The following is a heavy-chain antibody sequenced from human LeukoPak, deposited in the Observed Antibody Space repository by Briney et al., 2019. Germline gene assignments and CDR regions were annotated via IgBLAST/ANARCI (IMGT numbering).Heavy chain of an antibody. J-gene: IGHJ4*02. CDR3: AKSVGSGSYYNNDC. D-gene: IGHD3-10*01. CDR2: ITSGGGT. V-gene: IGHV3-23*01. CDR1: GFTFSSYA. Sequence: GGSLRLSCAASGFTFSSYAMTWVRQAPGQGLEGVSGITSGGGTYYADSVKGRFTISRDNSKNTLYVQMNSLRAEDTAVYYCAKSVGSGSYYNNDCWGQGTLVTVSS.